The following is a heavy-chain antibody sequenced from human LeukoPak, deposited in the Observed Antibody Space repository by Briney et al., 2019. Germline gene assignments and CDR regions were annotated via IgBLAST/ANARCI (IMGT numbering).Heavy chain of an antibody. Sequence: GGSLRLSCAASGFTFNSYAIHWVRQAPGKGLEWVAVISYDGTTEFYGDSVKGQFTISRDNSKNTVYLQMNSLRAEDTAVYYCARNIPVTRWGYWGQGTLVTVSS. CDR3: ARNIPVTRWGY. CDR2: ISYDGTTE. V-gene: IGHV3-30*03. J-gene: IGHJ4*02. CDR1: GFTFNSYA. D-gene: IGHD2-21*01.